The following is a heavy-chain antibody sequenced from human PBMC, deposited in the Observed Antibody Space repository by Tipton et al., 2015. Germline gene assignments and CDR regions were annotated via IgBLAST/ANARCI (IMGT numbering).Heavy chain of an antibody. J-gene: IGHJ4*02. D-gene: IGHD3-10*01. CDR2: ISHSGNT. Sequence: TLSLTCTVSGASISRGSVWGWIRQPPGKGLEWIGSISHSGNTYYNPSLKSRVTISVDTSKSQFFLKLTSVIAADTAVYFCARGRGWRVFDYWGQGTLVAVSS. V-gene: IGHV4-39*07. CDR1: GASISRGSV. CDR3: ARGRGWRVFDY.